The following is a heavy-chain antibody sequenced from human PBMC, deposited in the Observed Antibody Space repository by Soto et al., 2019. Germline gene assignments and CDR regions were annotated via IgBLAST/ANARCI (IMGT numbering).Heavy chain of an antibody. J-gene: IGHJ6*02. D-gene: IGHD3-3*01. Sequence: PSETLSLTCAVYGGSFSGYYWTWIRQPPGTGLEWIGEINHSGSTNYNPSLKSRVTISVDTSKNQFSLKLTSVTAADTAVYYCARDRSEYDFWSGYHYYYYGMDVWGQGTTVTVSS. CDR3: ARDRSEYDFWSGYHYYYYGMDV. CDR1: GGSFSGYY. V-gene: IGHV4-34*01. CDR2: INHSGST.